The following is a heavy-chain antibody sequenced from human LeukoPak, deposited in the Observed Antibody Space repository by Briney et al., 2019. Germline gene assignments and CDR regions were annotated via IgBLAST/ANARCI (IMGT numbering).Heavy chain of an antibody. Sequence: NTSETLSLTCAVYGGSFSGYYWSWIRQPPGKGLEWIGEIIHSGSNNYNPSLKSRVTISVDTSKNQFSLKLSSVTAADTAVYYCARHGDYYGSGSRYWGQGTLVTVSS. D-gene: IGHD3-10*01. J-gene: IGHJ4*02. CDR3: ARHGDYYGSGSRY. V-gene: IGHV4-34*12. CDR1: GGSFSGYY. CDR2: IIHSGSN.